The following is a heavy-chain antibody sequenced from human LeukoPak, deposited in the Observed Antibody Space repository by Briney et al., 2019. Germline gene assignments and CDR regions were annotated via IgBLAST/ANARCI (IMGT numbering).Heavy chain of an antibody. V-gene: IGHV3-23*01. D-gene: IGHD1-1*01. CDR3: ARALTTLTYEGY. J-gene: IGHJ4*02. Sequence: PGGSLRLSCAASGFTFSSYAMSWVRQAPGKGLEWVSSISGSGNRTYYADSVKGRFTISRDNSKNTLSLQMNSLRAEDTAVYYCARALTTLTYEGYWGQGTLVTVFS. CDR2: ISGSGNRT. CDR1: GFTFSSYA.